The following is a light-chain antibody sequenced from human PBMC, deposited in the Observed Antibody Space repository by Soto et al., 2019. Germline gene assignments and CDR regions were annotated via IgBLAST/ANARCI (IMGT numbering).Light chain of an antibody. V-gene: IGKV1-39*01. CDR2: AAS. Sequence: IQMTQSPASLSASVEDSVTITFRASQSISTYLNWYQQKPGKAPELLIYAASTLQSGVPSRFGGSGSGADFTLTISSLQPEDFATYYCQQSYSTPRTFGQGTKVDI. J-gene: IGKJ1*01. CDR3: QQSYSTPRT. CDR1: QSISTY.